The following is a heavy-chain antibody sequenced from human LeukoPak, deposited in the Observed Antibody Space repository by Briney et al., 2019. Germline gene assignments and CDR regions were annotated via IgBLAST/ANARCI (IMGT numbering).Heavy chain of an antibody. V-gene: IGHV3-9*01. J-gene: IGHJ6*02. CDR3: AKDIERGYYYGMDV. CDR2: ISWNSGSI. Sequence: GGSLRLSCAASGFTFSSYSMNWVRQAPGKGLEWVSGISWNSGSIGYADSVKGRFTISRDNAKNSLYLQMNSLRAEDTALYYCAKDIERGYYYGMDVWGQGTTVTVSS. CDR1: GFTFSSYS.